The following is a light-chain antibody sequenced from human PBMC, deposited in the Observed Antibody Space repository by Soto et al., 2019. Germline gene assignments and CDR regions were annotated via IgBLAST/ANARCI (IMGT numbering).Light chain of an antibody. J-gene: IGKJ2*01. CDR3: QQYNNWPPYT. V-gene: IGKV3-15*01. CDR1: QSVSSN. CDR2: GAS. Sequence: EIVMTQSPATLSVSPGERATLSCRASQSVSSNLAWYQQKPGQAPRLLIYGASTRDTGIPARFSGSESGTEFTHTISGLQSEDFAVYYCQQYNNWPPYTFGQGTKLEIK.